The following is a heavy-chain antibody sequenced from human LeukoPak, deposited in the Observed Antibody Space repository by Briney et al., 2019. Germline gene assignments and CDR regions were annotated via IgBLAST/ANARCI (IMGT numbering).Heavy chain of an antibody. CDR3: ARDRDHSNNWYIFLDY. Sequence: GGSLRLSCAASGFTFNYFSVNWVRQAPGKGLEWVSYISSSNTIYYADSVKGRFTISRDNARNSLYLQMNSLRDEDTAVYYCARDRDHSNNWYIFLDYWGQGTLVTVSS. CDR2: ISSSNTI. J-gene: IGHJ4*02. D-gene: IGHD6-13*01. V-gene: IGHV3-48*02. CDR1: GFTFNYFS.